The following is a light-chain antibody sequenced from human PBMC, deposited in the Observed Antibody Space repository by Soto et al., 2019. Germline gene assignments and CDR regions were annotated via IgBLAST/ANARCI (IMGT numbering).Light chain of an antibody. CDR3: LQDINYPWA. Sequence: AIQMTQSPSSLSASVGDRVTISCRASQGIGNALGWDQQKPGKPPKVLIYGASNLQSGVPPRFSGSGSGTDFTLAISSLQPEDSATYYCLQDINYPWAFGQGTKVDIK. CDR2: GAS. V-gene: IGKV1-6*01. J-gene: IGKJ1*01. CDR1: QGIGNA.